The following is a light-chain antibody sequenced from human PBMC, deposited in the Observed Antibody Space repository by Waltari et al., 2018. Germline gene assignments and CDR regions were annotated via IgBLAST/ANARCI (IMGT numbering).Light chain of an antibody. Sequence: SVLTQPPSVSAAPGQRVTISCSGGNSNIGTNYVTWYRQFPGTAPKLLIYENTERPSGIPGRFSGSKSGTSATLDITGLQAGDEADYYCGTWDSSLSGAVFGGGTHLTVL. CDR1: NSNIGTNY. CDR2: ENT. CDR3: GTWDSSLSGAV. J-gene: IGLJ7*01. V-gene: IGLV1-51*02.